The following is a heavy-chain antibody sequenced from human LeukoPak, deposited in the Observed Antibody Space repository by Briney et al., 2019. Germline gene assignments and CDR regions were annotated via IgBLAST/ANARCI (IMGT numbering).Heavy chain of an antibody. CDR3: ARLKGGDSWYYVDY. D-gene: IGHD2-21*01. CDR2: IYFSGGT. CDR1: AGSISSSSYY. V-gene: IGHV4-39*01. Sequence: SETLSLTCTVSAGSISSSSYYWGWLRQPPGTGLEWLGSIYFSGGTYNHPSHKSRVTISVDTSKNQFSLKLSSVTAADTAVYYCARLKGGDSWYYVDYWGQGTLVTVSS. J-gene: IGHJ4*02.